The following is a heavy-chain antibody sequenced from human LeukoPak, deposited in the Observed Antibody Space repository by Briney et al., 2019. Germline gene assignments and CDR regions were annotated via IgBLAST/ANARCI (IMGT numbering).Heavy chain of an antibody. CDR3: ARGLLAARSYYYYYYMDV. Sequence: SVRVSCTASGGTFRSYALSWVRHAPGQGLEAMGGIIPIFGTANYAQKFQGRVTITTHESTRTAHIELSSLRSEDTAVYYCARGLLAARSYYYYYYMDVWGKGTTVTVSS. CDR2: IIPIFGTA. D-gene: IGHD6-6*01. V-gene: IGHV1-69*05. J-gene: IGHJ6*03. CDR1: GGTFRSYA.